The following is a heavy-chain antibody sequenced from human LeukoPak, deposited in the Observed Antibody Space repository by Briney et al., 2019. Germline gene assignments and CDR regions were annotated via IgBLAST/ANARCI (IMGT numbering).Heavy chain of an antibody. J-gene: IGHJ6*02. V-gene: IGHV3-30*18. D-gene: IGHD3-3*01. CDR1: GFTFSSYG. CDR3: AKDPYDFWSGIYGMDV. Sequence: GGSLRLSCAASGFTFSSYGMHWVRKAPGKGLEWVAVISYDGSNKNYADSVKGRFTISRDNSKNTLYLQMNSLRAEDTAVYYCAKDPYDFWSGIYGMDVWGQGTTVTVSS. CDR2: ISYDGSNK.